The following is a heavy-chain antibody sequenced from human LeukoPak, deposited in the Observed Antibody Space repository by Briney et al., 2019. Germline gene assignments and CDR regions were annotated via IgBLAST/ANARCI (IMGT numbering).Heavy chain of an antibody. D-gene: IGHD6-19*01. CDR1: GFTFSSYG. Sequence: GGSLRLSCAASGFTFSSYGMHWVRQAPGKGLEWVAFIRYDGSNKYYADSVKGRFTISRDNSKNTLYLQMNSLKTEDTAVYYCTRGGYSSGWYEDYWGQGTLVTVSS. J-gene: IGHJ4*02. CDR3: TRGGYSSGWYEDY. CDR2: IRYDGSNK. V-gene: IGHV3-30*02.